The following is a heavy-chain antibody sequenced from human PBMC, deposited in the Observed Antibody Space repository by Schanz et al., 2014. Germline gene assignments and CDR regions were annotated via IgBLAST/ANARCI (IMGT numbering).Heavy chain of an antibody. D-gene: IGHD3-3*01. CDR2: INWSDGGST. CDR1: GFTFENYA. V-gene: IGHV3-20*04. Sequence: EVQLVESGGGVVRPGGSLRLSCAASGFTFENYALTWVRQVPGKGLEWVSRINWSDGGSTGYADSVRGRFTISRDNAKNSLFLQMNSLRPEDTAVYYCVRDSFFAFDYWGQGTLVTVSS. J-gene: IGHJ4*02. CDR3: VRDSFFAFDY.